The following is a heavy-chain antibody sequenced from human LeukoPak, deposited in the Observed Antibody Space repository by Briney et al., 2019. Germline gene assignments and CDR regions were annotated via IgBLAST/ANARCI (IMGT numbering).Heavy chain of an antibody. CDR1: GFTVSSNY. J-gene: IGHJ4*02. CDR2: ISGSGGST. Sequence: GGSLRLSCAASGFTVSSNYMSWVRQAPGKGLEWVSAISGSGGSTYYADSVKGRFTISRDNSKNTLYLQMNSLRAEDTAVYYCAKDDLWDSPPDYWGQGTLVTVSS. D-gene: IGHD3/OR15-3a*01. V-gene: IGHV3-23*01. CDR3: AKDDLWDSPPDY.